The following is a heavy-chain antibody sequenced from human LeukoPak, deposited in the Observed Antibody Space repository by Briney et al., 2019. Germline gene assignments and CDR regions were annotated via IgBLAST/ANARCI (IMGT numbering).Heavy chain of an antibody. CDR3: AKTRPLDSSSWSHGDY. Sequence: GGSLRLSCAASGFTFSSYAMSWVRQAPGKGLEWVSAVSGSGDSTYYGDSVKGRFTISRDNSKNTLYLQMNSLRAEDTAVYYCAKTRPLDSSSWSHGDYWGQGTLVTASS. J-gene: IGHJ4*02. V-gene: IGHV3-23*01. CDR1: GFTFSSYA. CDR2: VSGSGDST. D-gene: IGHD6-13*01.